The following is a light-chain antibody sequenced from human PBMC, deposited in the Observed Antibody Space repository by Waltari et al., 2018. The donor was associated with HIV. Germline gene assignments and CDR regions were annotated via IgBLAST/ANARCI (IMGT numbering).Light chain of an antibody. CDR2: WAS. CDR1: PSVLYSSNSKNY. CDR3: QQYYSTLAPS. J-gene: IGKJ4*01. Sequence: DIVMTQSPDSLAVSLGERATINCKSSPSVLYSSNSKNYLAWYQNKPGQPPKLLIYWASTREAGVPDRVSGSGSGTDFTLTISSLQAEDVAIYYCQQYYSTLAPSFGGGTKVEIK. V-gene: IGKV4-1*01.